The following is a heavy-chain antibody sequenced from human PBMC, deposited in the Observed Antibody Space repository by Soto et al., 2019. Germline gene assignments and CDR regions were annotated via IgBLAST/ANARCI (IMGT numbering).Heavy chain of an antibody. CDR3: GRESGETWDYEAS. CDR2: LNTYGNT. V-gene: IGHV4-4*07. CDR1: GGSISSCR. D-gene: IGHD1-7*01. J-gene: IGHJ5*02. Sequence: SETLSLTCTVSGGSISSCRWSWIRQPAGKGLEWIGRLNTYGNTHYNPSLKSRVTVSVDTSRNQFFLTLRSVTAADSAVYHCGRESGETWDYEASWGQGTPVTVSS.